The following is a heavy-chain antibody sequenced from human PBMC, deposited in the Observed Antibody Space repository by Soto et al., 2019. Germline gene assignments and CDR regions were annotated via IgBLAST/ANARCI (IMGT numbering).Heavy chain of an antibody. J-gene: IGHJ4*02. CDR3: ARDHGGYGTFDY. Sequence: QVRLVQSGPEVKKPEASLKVSCKASGYNFSSSAISWVRQAPGQGPEWMRWISSRGVTNYAQNFQGRVTLTVDSSTTTAYMEVRSLSSADTAIYYCARDHGGYGTFDYWGQGTLVTVSS. V-gene: IGHV1-18*04. CDR1: GYNFSSSA. D-gene: IGHD5-12*01. CDR2: ISSRGVT.